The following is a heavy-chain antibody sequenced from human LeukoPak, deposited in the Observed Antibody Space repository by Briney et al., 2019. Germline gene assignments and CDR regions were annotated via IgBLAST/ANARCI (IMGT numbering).Heavy chain of an antibody. CDR1: GFTFSSFW. V-gene: IGHV3-7*01. D-gene: IGHD3-10*01. CDR2: VNQDGSEK. J-gene: IGHJ4*02. CDR3: ARGYYGSGTYYRSFFDY. Sequence: PGGSLRLSCAASGFTFSSFWMTWVRQAAGKGLDGVANVNQDGSEKSYVDSVKGRFTISRDNADNSLYLQMNSLRVEDTAVYYCARGYYGSGTYYRSFFDYWGQGTLVTVSS.